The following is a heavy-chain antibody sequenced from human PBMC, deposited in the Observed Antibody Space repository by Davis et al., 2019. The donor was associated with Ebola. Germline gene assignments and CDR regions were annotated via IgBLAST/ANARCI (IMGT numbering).Heavy chain of an antibody. J-gene: IGHJ4*02. Sequence: PSETLSLTCTLSGGSIGGYDWHWIRQPPGKGLEYIAYISYSGRTRYNSSLKSRVTISVDTSRNQFSLKVTSVTAADTATYYCARSKRCSGYSCQLEPFDYWGQGTLVTISS. CDR2: ISYSGRT. V-gene: IGHV4-59*01. CDR1: GGSIGGYD. CDR3: ARSKRCSGYSCQLEPFDY. D-gene: IGHD3-22*01.